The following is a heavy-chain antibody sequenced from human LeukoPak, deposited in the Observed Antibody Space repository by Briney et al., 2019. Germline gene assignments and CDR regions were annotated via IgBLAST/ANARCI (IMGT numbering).Heavy chain of an antibody. Sequence: PSETLSLTCTVSGDSVSNGNYYWSWLRQPPGKAVEWIGYIYYTGKTYYNPSLEGRVTILVDTSRNHFSVKLSSVTAAATAVYYCARSQNYYGSGDYWSQGTLVTVSS. CDR2: IYYTGKT. D-gene: IGHD3-10*01. CDR3: ARSQNYYGSGDY. J-gene: IGHJ4*02. V-gene: IGHV4-61*03. CDR1: GDSVSNGNYY.